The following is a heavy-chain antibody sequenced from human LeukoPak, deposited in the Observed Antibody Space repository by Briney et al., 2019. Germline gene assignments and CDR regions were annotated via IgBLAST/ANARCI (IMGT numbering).Heavy chain of an antibody. J-gene: IGHJ4*02. V-gene: IGHV4-59*01. CDR2: IYYSGST. CDR3: ARSANPNFWSGFDY. CDR1: GGSISSYY. D-gene: IGHD3-3*01. Sequence: SETLSLTCTVSGGSISSYYWSWIRQPPGKGLGWIGYIYYSGSTNYNPSLKSRVTISVDTSKNQFSLKLSSVTAADTAVYYCARSANPNFWSGFDYWGQGTLVTVSS.